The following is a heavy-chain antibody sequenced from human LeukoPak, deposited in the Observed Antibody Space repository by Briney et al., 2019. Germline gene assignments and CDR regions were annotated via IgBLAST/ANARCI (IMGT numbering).Heavy chain of an antibody. V-gene: IGHV1-46*01. D-gene: IGHD6-6*01. J-gene: IGHJ5*02. CDR2: INPSGGST. CDR3: ARDLLASSGPNWFDP. CDR1: GYTFTGYY. Sequence: GASVKVSRKASGYTFTGYYMHWVRQAPGQGLEWMGIINPSGGSTSYAQKFQGRVTMTRDMSTSTVYMELSSLRSEDTAVYYCARDLLASSGPNWFDPWGQGTLVTVSS.